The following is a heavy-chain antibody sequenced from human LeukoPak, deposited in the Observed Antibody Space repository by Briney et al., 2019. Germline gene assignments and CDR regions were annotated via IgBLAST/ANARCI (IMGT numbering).Heavy chain of an antibody. Sequence: SETLSLTCAVSGGSISSSNWWSWVRQPPGKGLEWIGYIHYSGSTNYNPSLKSRVTISVDTSKNQFSLKLSSVTAADTAVYYCARTTEGYCRGRSCYSYYYYMDVWGKGTTVTVSS. CDR2: IHYSGST. J-gene: IGHJ6*03. D-gene: IGHD2-15*01. CDR3: ARTTEGYCRGRSCYSYYYYMDV. CDR1: GGSISSSNW. V-gene: IGHV4-4*02.